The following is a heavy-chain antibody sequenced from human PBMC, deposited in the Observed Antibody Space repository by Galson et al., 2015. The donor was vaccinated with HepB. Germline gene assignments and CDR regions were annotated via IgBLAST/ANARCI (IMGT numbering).Heavy chain of an antibody. CDR3: ARRDYYYFYGMDV. V-gene: IGHV5-51*01. Sequence: QSGAEVKKPGESLKISCKGSGYSFTSYRIAWVRQMPGKGLEWMGSIYAGDSKTRYSPSFQGQVTISVDKSISTAYLQWSSLKASDTAMYYCARRDYYYFYGMDVWGQGTTVAVSS. J-gene: IGHJ6*02. CDR2: IYAGDSKT. CDR1: GYSFTSYR.